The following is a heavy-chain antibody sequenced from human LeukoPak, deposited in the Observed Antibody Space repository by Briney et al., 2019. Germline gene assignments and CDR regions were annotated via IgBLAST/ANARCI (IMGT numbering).Heavy chain of an antibody. CDR3: ARTSGDFWSGYLVDY. CDR2: ISSSSSYI. V-gene: IGHV3-21*01. D-gene: IGHD3-3*01. J-gene: IGHJ4*02. Sequence: GGSLRLSXAASGFTFSSYSMNWVRQAPGKGLEWVTSISSSSSYIYYADSVKGRFTISRDNAKNSLYLQMNSLRAEDTAVYYCARTSGDFWSGYLVDYWGQGTLVTVSS. CDR1: GFTFSSYS.